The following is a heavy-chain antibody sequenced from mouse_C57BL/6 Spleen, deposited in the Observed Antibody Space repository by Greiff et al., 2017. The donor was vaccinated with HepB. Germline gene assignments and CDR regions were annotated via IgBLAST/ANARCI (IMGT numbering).Heavy chain of an antibody. CDR3: ARGDGYYTY. D-gene: IGHD2-3*01. Sequence: EVQLQQSGPVLVKPGASVKMSCKASGYTFTDYYMNWVKQSHGKSLEWIGVINPYNGGTSYNQKFKGKATLTVDKSSSPAYMELNSLTSEDSAVYYGARGDGYYTYWGQGTLVTVSA. CDR1: GYTFTDYY. J-gene: IGHJ3*01. CDR2: INPYNGGT. V-gene: IGHV1-19*01.